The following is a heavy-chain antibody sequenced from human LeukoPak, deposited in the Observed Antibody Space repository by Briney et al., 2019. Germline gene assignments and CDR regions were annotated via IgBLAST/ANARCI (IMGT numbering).Heavy chain of an antibody. Sequence: SETLSLTCTVSGGSISSYYWSWIRQPAGKGLEWIGRIYTSGSTNYNPSLKSRVTMSVDTSKNQFSLKLSSVTAADTAVYYCARDEGIAAAGPLGLYYFDYWGQGTLVTVSS. CDR2: IYTSGST. V-gene: IGHV4-4*07. D-gene: IGHD6-13*01. CDR3: ARDEGIAAAGPLGLYYFDY. J-gene: IGHJ4*02. CDR1: GGSISSYY.